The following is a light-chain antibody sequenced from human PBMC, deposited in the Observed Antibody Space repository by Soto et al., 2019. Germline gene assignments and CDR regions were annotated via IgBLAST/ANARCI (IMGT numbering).Light chain of an antibody. CDR1: STDIGYHTY. J-gene: IGLJ1*01. V-gene: IGLV2-14*01. CDR3: SAYSISDTPYV. CDR2: EVS. Sequence: QSALTQPASVSGSPGQSITISCTGTSTDIGYHTYVSWYQQHTGKAPELLIFEVSRRPSGLSDRFYGPKSGNTASLTLSELKAEDEADYYCSAYSISDTPYVFGGGTKVTVL.